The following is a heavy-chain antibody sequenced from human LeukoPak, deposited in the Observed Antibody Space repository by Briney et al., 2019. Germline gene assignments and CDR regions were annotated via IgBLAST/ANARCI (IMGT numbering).Heavy chain of an antibody. CDR1: GFTFSSYD. D-gene: IGHD2-2*01. Sequence: PGRALRLSCAASGFTFSSYDMHWVRQAPGKGLEWVAVISNDGSNKYYADSVKGRFTISRDNSKNTLYLQMNSLRAEDTAVYYCAKDIVVVPAAMPLPLDYWGQGTLVTVSS. J-gene: IGHJ4*02. CDR2: ISNDGSNK. CDR3: AKDIVVVPAAMPLPLDY. V-gene: IGHV3-30*18.